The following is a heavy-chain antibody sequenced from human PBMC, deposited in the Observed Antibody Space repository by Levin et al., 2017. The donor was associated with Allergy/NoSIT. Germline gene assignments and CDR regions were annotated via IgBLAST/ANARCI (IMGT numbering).Heavy chain of an antibody. CDR2: INSDGSTT. J-gene: IGHJ1*01. D-gene: IGHD6-19*01. V-gene: IGHV3-74*01. Sequence: SCAASGFTFSSFWMHWVRQVPGKGLVWVSRINSDGSTTTYADSVKGRFTISRDNARNTLYLQMNSLRAEDTAVYYCARDDSSGRDSEYFQHWGQGTLVTVSS. CDR1: GFTFSSFW. CDR3: ARDDSSGRDSEYFQH.